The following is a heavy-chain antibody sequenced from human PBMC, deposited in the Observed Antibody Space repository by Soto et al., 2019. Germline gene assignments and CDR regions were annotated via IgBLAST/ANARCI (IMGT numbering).Heavy chain of an antibody. D-gene: IGHD3-10*01. CDR3: ASGFPITMVRGVAGY. CDR2: INSDGSST. V-gene: IGHV3-74*01. Sequence: EVQLVESGGGLVQPGGSLRLSCAASGFTFSSYWMHWVRQAPGKGLVWVSRINSDGSSTSYADSVKGRFTISRDNAKNTLYLQMNSLRAEDTAVYYCASGFPITMVRGVAGYWGQGTLVTVSS. CDR1: GFTFSSYW. J-gene: IGHJ4*02.